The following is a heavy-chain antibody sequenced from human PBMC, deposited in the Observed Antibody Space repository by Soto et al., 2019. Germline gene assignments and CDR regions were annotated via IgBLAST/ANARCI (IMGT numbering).Heavy chain of an antibody. CDR2: FDPEDGEK. Sequence: ASVQVSCKVSGYTLTELSMHWVRQAPGKGLEWMGGFDPEDGEKIYSQKFQGRVTMTEDTTTDTAYMERSRRRSEDTAGYYWATVSFGIDGPNYFDYWGQGTLVTVSS. D-gene: IGHD3-16*01. CDR1: GYTLTELS. CDR3: ATVSFGIDGPNYFDY. V-gene: IGHV1-24*01. J-gene: IGHJ4*02.